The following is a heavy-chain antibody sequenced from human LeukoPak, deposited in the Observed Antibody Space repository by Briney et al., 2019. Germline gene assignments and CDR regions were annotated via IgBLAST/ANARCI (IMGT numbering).Heavy chain of an antibody. Sequence: SETLSLTCTVSGGSISSSSYYWGWIRQPPGKGLEWIGRIYTSGSTNYNPSLKSRVTMSVDTSKNQFSLKLSSVTAADTAVYYCVTSSGLVAGGVDYWGQGTLVTVSS. CDR2: IYTSGST. CDR1: GGSISSSSYY. J-gene: IGHJ4*02. D-gene: IGHD2-2*01. V-gene: IGHV4-61*05. CDR3: VTSSGLVAGGVDY.